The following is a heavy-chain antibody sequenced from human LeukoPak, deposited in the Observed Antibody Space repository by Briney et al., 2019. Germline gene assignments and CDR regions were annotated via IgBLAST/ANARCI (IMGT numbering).Heavy chain of an antibody. D-gene: IGHD1-26*01. CDR1: GTPIISYY. Sequence: SETLSLTGTAPGTPIISYYGGWFRKPPGKGLGWIGRIHTSGSTNYNPSLKSRVTMSVDTSKNQFSLKLSSVTAADTAVYYCVTIKSGSYGDVVFDIWGQGTMVTVS. J-gene: IGHJ3*02. CDR2: IHTSGST. CDR3: VTIKSGSYGDVVFDI. V-gene: IGHV4-4*07.